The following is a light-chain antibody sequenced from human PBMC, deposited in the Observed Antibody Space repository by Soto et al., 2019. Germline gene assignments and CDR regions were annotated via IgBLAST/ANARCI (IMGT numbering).Light chain of an antibody. J-gene: IGLJ1*01. V-gene: IGLV2-14*01. CDR3: SSYTSSSTYV. CDR2: DVI. CDR1: SSDVGAYNY. Sequence: ALTQPASVSGSPGQSITISCTGTSSDVGAYNYVSWYQQHPGKAPKLMIYDVINRPSGVSNRFSGSKSGNTASLTISGLQAEDEADYYCSSYTSSSTYVFGTGTKLTVL.